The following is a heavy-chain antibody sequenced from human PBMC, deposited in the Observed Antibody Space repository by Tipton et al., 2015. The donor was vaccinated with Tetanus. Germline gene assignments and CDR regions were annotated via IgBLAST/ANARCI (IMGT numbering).Heavy chain of an antibody. CDR1: GFTVSSNY. V-gene: IGHV3-53*01. J-gene: IGHJ4*02. Sequence: CAASGFTVSSNYMSWVRQAPGKGLEWVSVIYSGGSTYYADSVKGRFTISRDNSKNTLYLQMNSLRAEDTAVYYCARVWSGWYVIDYWGQGTLVTVSS. CDR3: ARVWSGWYVIDY. D-gene: IGHD6-19*01. CDR2: IYSGGST.